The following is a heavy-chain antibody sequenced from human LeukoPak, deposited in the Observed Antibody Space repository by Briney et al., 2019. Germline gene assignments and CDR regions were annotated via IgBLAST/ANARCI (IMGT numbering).Heavy chain of an antibody. CDR3: ARSRMGATKDY. Sequence: PGGSLRLSCAASGFTFSRNAMNWVRQAPGKGLVWVSRINSDGSSTSYADSVRGRFTISRDNAKNTLYLQMNSLRAEDTAVYYCARSRMGATKDYWGQGTLVTVSS. V-gene: IGHV3-74*01. J-gene: IGHJ4*02. D-gene: IGHD1-26*01. CDR2: INSDGSST. CDR1: GFTFSRNA.